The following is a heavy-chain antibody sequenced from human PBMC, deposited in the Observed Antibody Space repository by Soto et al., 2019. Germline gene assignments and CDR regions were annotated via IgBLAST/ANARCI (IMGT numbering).Heavy chain of an antibody. CDR1: GGSFSGYY. Sequence: SETLSLTCAIYGGSFSGYYWSWIRQPPGKGLVWIGEITHSGGTNYNPSLRSRVSISIDTSKNQFSLRLSSLTAADTAAYYCARAFMLRGTIFPEGYSYHMDLWAKGTTVTSP. D-gene: IGHD3-10*01. V-gene: IGHV4-34*01. CDR3: ARAFMLRGTIFPEGYSYHMDL. CDR2: ITHSGGT. J-gene: IGHJ6*03.